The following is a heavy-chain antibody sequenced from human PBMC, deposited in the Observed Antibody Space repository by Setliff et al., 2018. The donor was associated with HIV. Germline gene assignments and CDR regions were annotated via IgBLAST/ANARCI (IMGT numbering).Heavy chain of an antibody. CDR2: IYTSGST. CDR3: ASLDGSESPYIYYYYMDV. D-gene: IGHD3-10*01. V-gene: IGHV4-4*08. CDR1: GGSISSHY. J-gene: IGHJ6*03. Sequence: SETLSLTCTVSGGSISSHYWSWIRQPPGKGLEWIGHIYTSGSTNYNPSLKSRVTISVDTSKNQFSLKLSSLTAADTAVYYCASLDGSESPYIYYYYMDVWGKGTAVTVS.